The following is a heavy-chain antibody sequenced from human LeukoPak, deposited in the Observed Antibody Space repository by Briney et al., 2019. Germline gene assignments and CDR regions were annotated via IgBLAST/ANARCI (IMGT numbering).Heavy chain of an antibody. J-gene: IGHJ1*01. D-gene: IGHD6-19*01. CDR2: IRYDGSNK. Sequence: PGGSLRLSCAASGFTFSSDGMHWVRQAPGKGLEWVAFIRYDGSNKYYADSVKGRFTISRDNSKNTLYLQMNSLRAEDTAVYYCASRTPLLRGLGTQHWGQGTLVTVSS. CDR1: GFTFSSDG. V-gene: IGHV3-30*02. CDR3: ASRTPLLRGLGTQH.